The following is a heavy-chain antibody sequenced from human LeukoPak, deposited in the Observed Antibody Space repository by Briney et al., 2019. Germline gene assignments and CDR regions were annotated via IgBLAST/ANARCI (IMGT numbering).Heavy chain of an antibody. D-gene: IGHD3-3*01. CDR3: ARDRTIFGVVILLDY. V-gene: IGHV3-21*01. CDR2: ISSSSSYI. CDR1: GFTFSSYS. J-gene: IGHJ4*02. Sequence: GGSLRLSCAASGFTFSSYSMNRVRQAPGKGLEWVSSISSSSSYIYYADSVKGRFTISRDNSKNTLYLQMNSLRAEDTAVYYCARDRTIFGVVILLDYWGQGTLVTVSS.